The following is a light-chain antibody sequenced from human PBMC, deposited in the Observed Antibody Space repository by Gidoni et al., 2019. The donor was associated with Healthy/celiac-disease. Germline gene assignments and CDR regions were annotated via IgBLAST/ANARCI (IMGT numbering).Light chain of an antibody. J-gene: IGKJ2*01. CDR2: GAS. V-gene: IGKV1-39*01. CDR3: QQRYSTPHT. Sequence: DIQMTQSPSSLSASVGDRVTITCRASPGIGSYLNWYRQNPGMAPKLLIHGASWLQSWVPSMFSGSGSETEFTLTISILQPEAFATYYCQQRYSTPHTFGPGTKVEI. CDR1: PGIGSY.